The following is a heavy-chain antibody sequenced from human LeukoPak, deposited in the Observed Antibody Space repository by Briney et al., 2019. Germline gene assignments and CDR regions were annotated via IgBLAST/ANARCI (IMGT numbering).Heavy chain of an antibody. V-gene: IGHV3-33*01. CDR2: IWYDGSNK. D-gene: IGHD4-23*01. Sequence: PGRSLRLSCAASGFTFSSYGMHWVRQAPGKGLEWVAVIWYDGSNKYCADSVKGRFTISRDNSKNTLYLQMNSLRAEDTAVYYCARDHDYGGNSPFDYWGQGTLVTVSS. CDR3: ARDHDYGGNSPFDY. CDR1: GFTFSSYG. J-gene: IGHJ4*02.